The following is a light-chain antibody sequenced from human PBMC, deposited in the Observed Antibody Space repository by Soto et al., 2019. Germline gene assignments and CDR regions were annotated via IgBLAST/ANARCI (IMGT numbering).Light chain of an antibody. V-gene: IGKV3-15*01. CDR3: QQYNNWLS. CDR1: ESVSSK. CDR2: VAS. J-gene: IGKJ4*01. Sequence: EIGMTQSPATLSVSPGERATLSCRASESVSSKLAWYQQKPGQAPRLLIYVASTRATGIPARFSGSGSGTEFTLTISSLQSEDFALYYCQQYNNWLSFGGGTRVEIK.